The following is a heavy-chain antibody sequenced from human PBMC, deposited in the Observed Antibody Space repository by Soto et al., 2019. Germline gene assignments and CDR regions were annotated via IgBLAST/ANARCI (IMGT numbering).Heavy chain of an antibody. V-gene: IGHV3-7*03. CDR1: GFTFSSYW. CDR2: IKQDGSEK. J-gene: IGHJ3*02. Sequence: PGGSLRLSCAASGFTFSSYWMSWVRQAPGKGLEWVANIKQDGSEKYYVDSVKGRFTISRDNAKNSLYLQMNSLRAEDTAVYYCARASSSSWSSGAFDIWGQGTMVTVSS. D-gene: IGHD6-13*01. CDR3: ARASSSSWSSGAFDI.